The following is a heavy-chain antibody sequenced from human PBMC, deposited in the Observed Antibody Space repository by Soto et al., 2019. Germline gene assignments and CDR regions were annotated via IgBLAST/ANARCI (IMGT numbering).Heavy chain of an antibody. CDR1: GYTFTSYY. CDR3: ARDRYGSGSYIIYYYYMDV. J-gene: IGHJ6*03. V-gene: IGHV1-46*03. D-gene: IGHD3-10*01. Sequence: ASVKVSCKASGYTFTSYYMHWVRQAPGQGLEWMGIINPSGGSTSYAQKFQGRVTMTRDTSTNTVYMELSSLRSEDTAVYYCARDRYGSGSYIIYYYYMDVWGKGTTVTVSS. CDR2: INPSGGST.